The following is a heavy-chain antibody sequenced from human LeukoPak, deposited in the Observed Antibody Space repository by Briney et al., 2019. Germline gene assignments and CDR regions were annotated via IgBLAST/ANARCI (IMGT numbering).Heavy chain of an antibody. J-gene: IGHJ3*02. CDR1: GGSISSGGYY. Sequence: SETLSLTCTVSGGSISSGGYYWSWIRQHPGKGLEWIGYIYYSGSTYYNPSLKSRVTISVDTSKNQFSLKLSSVTAADTAVYYCAREGLDDAFDIWGQGTMVTVSS. CDR2: IYYSGST. D-gene: IGHD3-3*01. CDR3: AREGLDDAFDI. V-gene: IGHV4-31*03.